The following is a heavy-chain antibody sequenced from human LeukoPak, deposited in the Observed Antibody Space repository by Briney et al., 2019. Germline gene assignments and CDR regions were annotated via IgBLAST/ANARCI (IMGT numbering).Heavy chain of an antibody. D-gene: IGHD3-22*01. CDR3: ARRYYDSSGYYHTFDY. V-gene: IGHV4-39*01. CDR2: IYDSGST. CDR1: GGSIRSSYYY. J-gene: IGHJ4*02. Sequence: SETLSLTCTVSGGSIRSSYYYWGWIRQPPGKGLEWIGSIYDSGSTYYNPSLKSRVTISVDTSKNQFSLKLNSVTAADTAVYYCARRYYDSSGYYHTFDYWGQGTLVTVSS.